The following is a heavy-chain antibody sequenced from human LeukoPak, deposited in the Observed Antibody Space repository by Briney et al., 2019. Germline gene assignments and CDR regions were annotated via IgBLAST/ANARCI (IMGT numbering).Heavy chain of an antibody. CDR2: ISSSGGST. D-gene: IGHD3-3*01. Sequence: GGSLRLSCAASGFTFSSYSMSWVRQAPGKGLGWVSTISSSGGSTYYADSVKGRFTISRDNSKSTLYLQMNSLRAEDTAVYYCSKDRDVTMFGVVIIRARNYWGQGTLVTVSS. CDR3: SKDRDVTMFGVVIIRARNY. J-gene: IGHJ4*02. CDR1: GFTFSSYS. V-gene: IGHV3-23*01.